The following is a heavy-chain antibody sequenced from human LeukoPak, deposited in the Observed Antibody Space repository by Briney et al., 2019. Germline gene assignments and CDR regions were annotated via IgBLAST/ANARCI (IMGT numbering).Heavy chain of an antibody. CDR3: ARASDVLLWFGELFVGNWFDP. J-gene: IGHJ5*02. D-gene: IGHD3-10*01. V-gene: IGHV1-46*01. CDR1: GYTFTSYY. CDR2: INPSGGST. Sequence: GASVKVSCKASGYTFTSYYMHWVRQAPGQGLEWMGIINPSGGSTSYAQKFQGRVTMTRDTSTSTVYMELSSLRSEDTAVYYCARASDVLLWFGELFVGNWFDPWGQGTLVTVSS.